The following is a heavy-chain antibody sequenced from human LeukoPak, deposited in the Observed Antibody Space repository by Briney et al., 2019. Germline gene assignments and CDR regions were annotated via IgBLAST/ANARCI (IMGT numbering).Heavy chain of an antibody. V-gene: IGHV3-11*01. CDR1: GVIFGDYY. CDR2: ISNSGTIM. CDR3: GRGVAPDY. D-gene: IGHD5-12*01. Sequence: GSLRLSCVASGVIFGDYYMSWIRQAPGKGLEWISYISNSGTIMYYADSVKGRFAISRDNARHSVFLQMNSLRAEDTAVYYCGRGVAPDYWGQGILVNVSS. J-gene: IGHJ4*02.